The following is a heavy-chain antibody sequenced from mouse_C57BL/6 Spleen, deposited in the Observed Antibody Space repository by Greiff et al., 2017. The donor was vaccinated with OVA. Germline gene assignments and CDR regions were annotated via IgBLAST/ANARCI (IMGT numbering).Heavy chain of an antibody. CDR2: IDPSDRET. V-gene: IGHV1-52*01. D-gene: IGHD4-1*02. Sequence: QVQLKQSGAELVRPGSSVKLSCKASGYTFTSYWMHWVKQRPIHGLEWIGNIDPSDRETPYNQKFKDKATLTVDKSSSTAYMQLSSLTSEDSAVYYCARSKWEYYDYWGQGTTLTVDS. CDR1: GYTFTSYW. J-gene: IGHJ2*01. CDR3: ARSKWEYYDY.